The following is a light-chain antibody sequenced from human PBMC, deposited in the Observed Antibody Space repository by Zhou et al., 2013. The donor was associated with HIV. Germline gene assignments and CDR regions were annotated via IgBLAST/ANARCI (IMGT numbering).Light chain of an antibody. CDR3: QQYENFSFI. CDR2: EAS. Sequence: DIQLTQSPSSLSAFVGDRVTITCQASQDIADYLNWYQQKPGKAPKLLIYEASILGTGVPSRFSGSGSGTDFTFTITSLQPEDIATYYCQQYENFSFIFGGGTKVEI. V-gene: IGKV1-33*01. CDR1: QDIADY. J-gene: IGKJ4*01.